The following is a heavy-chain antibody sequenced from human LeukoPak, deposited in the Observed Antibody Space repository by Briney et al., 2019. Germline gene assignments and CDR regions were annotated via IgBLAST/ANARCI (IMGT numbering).Heavy chain of an antibody. V-gene: IGHV3-21*01. Sequence: GGSLRLSCAASGFTFSSYSMNWVRQAPGKGLEWVSSISSSSSYIYYADSVKGRFTISRDNAKNSLYLQMNSPRAEDTAVYYCARFDYGSGSYYIFHYYYYMDVWGTGTTVTVSS. CDR3: ARFDYGSGSYYIFHYYYYMDV. J-gene: IGHJ6*03. CDR1: GFTFSSYS. CDR2: ISSSSSYI. D-gene: IGHD3-10*01.